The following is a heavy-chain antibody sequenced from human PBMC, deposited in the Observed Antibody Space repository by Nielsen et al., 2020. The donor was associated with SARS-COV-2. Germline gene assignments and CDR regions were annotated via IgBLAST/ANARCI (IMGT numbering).Heavy chain of an antibody. J-gene: IGHJ4*02. CDR2: ISWNSGSI. V-gene: IGHV3-9*01. CDR1: GFTFDDYA. CDR3: ASSGWLDY. Sequence: SLKISCAASGFTFDDYAMHWVRQAPGKGLEWVSGISWNSGSIGYVDSVKGRFTISRDNAQSSLYLLMNNLRAEDTAVYYCASSGWLDYWGQGTRVTVSS. D-gene: IGHD6-19*01.